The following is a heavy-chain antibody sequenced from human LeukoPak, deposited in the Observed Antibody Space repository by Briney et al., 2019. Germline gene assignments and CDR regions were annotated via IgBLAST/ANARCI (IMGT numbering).Heavy chain of an antibody. V-gene: IGHV4-34*01. Sequence: PSETLSLTCAVYGGSFSGYYWSWIRQPPGKGLEWIGSIYYSGSTYYNPSLKSRVTISVDTSKNQFSLKLSSVTAADTAVYYCARQVSYYDFWSGYPEGSWFDPWGQGTLVTVSS. CDR2: IYYSGST. CDR3: ARQVSYYDFWSGYPEGSWFDP. J-gene: IGHJ5*02. D-gene: IGHD3-3*01. CDR1: GGSFSGYY.